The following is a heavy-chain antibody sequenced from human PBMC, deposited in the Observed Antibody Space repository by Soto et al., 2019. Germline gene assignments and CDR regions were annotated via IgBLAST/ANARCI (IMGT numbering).Heavy chain of an antibody. CDR3: ARVVPAARDGGPYYYYYMDV. Sequence: GGSLRLSCAASGFTVSSNYMSWVRQAPGKGLEWVSVIYSGGSTYYADSVKGRFTISRHNSKNTLYLQMNSLRAEDTAVYYCARVVPAARDGGPYYYYYMDVWGKGTTVTVSS. V-gene: IGHV3-53*04. CDR1: GFTVSSNY. CDR2: IYSGGST. D-gene: IGHD2-2*01. J-gene: IGHJ6*03.